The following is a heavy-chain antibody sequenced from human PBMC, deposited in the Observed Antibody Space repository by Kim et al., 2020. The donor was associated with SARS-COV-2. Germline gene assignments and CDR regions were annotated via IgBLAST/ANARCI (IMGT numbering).Heavy chain of an antibody. CDR1: GFTVSSNY. V-gene: IGHV3-53*01. CDR3: ARDCLVRGVTMNYWYFDL. CDR2: IYSGGST. J-gene: IGHJ2*01. Sequence: GGSLRLSCAASGFTVSSNYMSWVRQAPGKGLEWVSVIYSGGSTYYADSVKGRFTISRDNSKNTLYLQMNSLRAEDTAVYYCARDCLVRGVTMNYWYFDLLGRGTLVTVSS. D-gene: IGHD3-10*01.